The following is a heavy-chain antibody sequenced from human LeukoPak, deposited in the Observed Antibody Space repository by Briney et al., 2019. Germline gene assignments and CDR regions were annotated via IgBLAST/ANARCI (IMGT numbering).Heavy chain of an antibody. J-gene: IGHJ3*02. D-gene: IGHD5-12*01. CDR1: GFTFSSYV. V-gene: IGHV3-30*03. CDR2: ISYDGSNK. CDR3: TRGSYSGYDVNAFDI. Sequence: GGSLRLSCAASGFTFSSYVMHWVRQAPGKGLEWVAVISYDGSNKYYADSLKGRLTISRDDAKNSLYLQMNSLRAEDSAIYYCTRGSYSGYDVNAFDIWGQGTLVTVSS.